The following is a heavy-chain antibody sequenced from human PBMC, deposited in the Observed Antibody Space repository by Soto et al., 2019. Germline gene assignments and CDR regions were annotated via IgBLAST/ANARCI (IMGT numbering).Heavy chain of an antibody. CDR3: AKDPGGSYFSTTNWFDP. CDR1: GFTFSSYG. V-gene: IGHV3-30*18. CDR2: ISYDGSNK. D-gene: IGHD1-26*01. J-gene: IGHJ5*02. Sequence: PGGSLRPSCAASGFTFSSYGMHWVRQAPGKGLEWVAVISYDGSNKYYADSVKGRFTISRDNSKNTLYLQMNSLRAEDTAVYYCAKDPGGSYFSTTNWFDPWGHGTLVTVSS.